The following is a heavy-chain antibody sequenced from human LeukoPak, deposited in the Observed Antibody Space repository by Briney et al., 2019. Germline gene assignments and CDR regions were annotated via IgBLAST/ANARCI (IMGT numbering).Heavy chain of an antibody. CDR2: INPDTDDT. Sequence: ASVTVSCKASGGTFSSYAISLVRQAPGQGLEWMGWINPDTDDTVYAQKFQDGVKMTRDTSINTAYMELNRLTSDDTAVYYCARPDYDDDDSPGRHDWGQGTQVTVSS. D-gene: IGHD4-17*01. CDR3: ARPDYDDDDSPGRHD. CDR1: GGTFSSYA. V-gene: IGHV1-2*02. J-gene: IGHJ4*02.